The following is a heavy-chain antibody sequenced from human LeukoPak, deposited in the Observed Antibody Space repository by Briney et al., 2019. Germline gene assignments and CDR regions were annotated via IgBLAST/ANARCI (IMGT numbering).Heavy chain of an antibody. CDR3: AKDQYSAEGASDY. CDR1: GFTFSNYA. Sequence: GGSLRLSCAASGFTFSNYATTWVRQAPGKGLEWVSAISGSGTSTYYADSVKGRFTISGDNSKNTLYLQMNSLRAEDTAVYYCAKDQYSAEGASDYWGQGTLVTVPS. J-gene: IGHJ4*02. V-gene: IGHV3-23*01. CDR2: ISGSGTST. D-gene: IGHD5-12*01.